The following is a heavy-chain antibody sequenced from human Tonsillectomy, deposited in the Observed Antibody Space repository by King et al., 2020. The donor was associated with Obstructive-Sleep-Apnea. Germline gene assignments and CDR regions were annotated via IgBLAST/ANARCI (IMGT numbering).Heavy chain of an antibody. CDR1: GVTFSTYA. Sequence: QLVQSGGGVVPPGGSLRIACAASGVTFSTYAMHWVRQAPDKGLEWVAVISNDGTNKYYTNSVRGRFTISRDNSKNTLYLQMNNLTPEDTAVYFCARDRYEIQLWWIYESWGQGTQVTVSS. CDR2: ISNDGTNK. CDR3: ARDRYEIQLWWIYES. J-gene: IGHJ4*02. V-gene: IGHV3-30*04. D-gene: IGHD5-18*01.